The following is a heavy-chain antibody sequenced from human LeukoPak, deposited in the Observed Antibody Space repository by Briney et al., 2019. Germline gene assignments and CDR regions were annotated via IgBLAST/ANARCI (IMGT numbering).Heavy chain of an antibody. CDR2: INPNNGGT. CDR1: GYTFTAYY. D-gene: IGHD1-26*01. Sequence: GASVKVSCKASGYTFTAYYIHWVRQAPGQGLEWVGWINPNNGGTNYAQKFQGRVTMTGDTSISTSYMELSGLRSNDTAVYYCARGSGNLSWGQGTLVTVSS. V-gene: IGHV1-2*02. CDR3: ARGSGNLS. J-gene: IGHJ5*02.